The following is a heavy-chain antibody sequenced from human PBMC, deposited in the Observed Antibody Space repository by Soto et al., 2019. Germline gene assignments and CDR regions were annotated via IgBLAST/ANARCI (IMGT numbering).Heavy chain of an antibody. J-gene: IGHJ4*02. CDR3: AKDLYSGYDLAYYFDY. CDR2: ITYDGSNK. CDR1: GFTFSSYW. V-gene: IGHV3-30*18. Sequence: GGSLRLSCAASGFTFSSYWMHWVRQAPGKGLEWVAVITYDGSNKYYADSVKGRFTISRDNSKNTLYLQMNSLRAEDTAVYYCAKDLYSGYDLAYYFDYWGQGTLVTVSS. D-gene: IGHD5-12*01.